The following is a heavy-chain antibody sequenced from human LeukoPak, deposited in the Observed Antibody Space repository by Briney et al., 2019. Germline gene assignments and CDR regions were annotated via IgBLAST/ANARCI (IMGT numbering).Heavy chain of an antibody. D-gene: IGHD6-13*01. Sequence: GRSLRLSCAASGFTFSSYSVNWVRQAPGKGLEWVSYISSSSSTIYYADSVKGRFTISRDNGKDSLYLQMNSLRAEDTAVYYCARIRGGIAAADDYWGQGTLVTVSS. CDR2: ISSSSSTI. J-gene: IGHJ4*02. CDR3: ARIRGGIAAADDY. V-gene: IGHV3-48*04. CDR1: GFTFSSYS.